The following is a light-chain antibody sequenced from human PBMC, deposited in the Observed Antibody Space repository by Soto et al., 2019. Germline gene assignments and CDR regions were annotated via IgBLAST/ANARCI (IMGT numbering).Light chain of an antibody. Sequence: DIVMTQSPDFLAVSLGERATINCKSSQNVLFSSNNENYLAWYQQKTGQPPKLLIYWASTRESGVPDRFSGGRSGTDVHLAISRLKAEDVAGYYCQQYHRAPRAFGQGTKVEIK. CDR1: QNVLFSSNNENY. V-gene: IGKV4-1*01. J-gene: IGKJ1*01. CDR2: WAS. CDR3: QQYHRAPRA.